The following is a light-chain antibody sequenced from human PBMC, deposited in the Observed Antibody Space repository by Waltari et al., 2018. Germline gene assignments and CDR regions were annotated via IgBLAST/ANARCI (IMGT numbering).Light chain of an antibody. CDR3: QQYYRPHT. J-gene: IGKJ1*01. CDR2: WAS. V-gene: IGKV4-1*01. Sequence: QSIVNNSNDKNYLAWYQQKPEQPHKLLIYWASTQASGVPNLFSGSSSGADFTLTISSLQAEDVAVYYCQQYYRPHTFGQGTRVEVK. CDR1: QSIVNNSNDKNY.